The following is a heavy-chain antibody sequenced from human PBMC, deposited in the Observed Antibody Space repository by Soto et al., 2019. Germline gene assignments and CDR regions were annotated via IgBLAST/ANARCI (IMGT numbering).Heavy chain of an antibody. Sequence: SVKVSCKASGGTFSSYTISWVRQAPGQGLEWMGRIIPILGIANYAQKFQGRVTITADKSTSTAYMELSSLRSEDTAVYYCARTDCSGGSCYSGSINYMDVWGKGTTVTVSS. D-gene: IGHD2-15*01. CDR1: GGTFSSYT. CDR2: IIPILGIA. J-gene: IGHJ6*03. CDR3: ARTDCSGGSCYSGSINYMDV. V-gene: IGHV1-69*02.